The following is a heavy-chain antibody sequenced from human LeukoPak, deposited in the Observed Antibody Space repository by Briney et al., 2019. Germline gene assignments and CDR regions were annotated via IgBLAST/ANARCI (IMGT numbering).Heavy chain of an antibody. V-gene: IGHV1-18*01. CDR1: GYTFTSYG. CDR3: ASYRPYYDFWSGYYDY. CDR2: ISAYNGNT. D-gene: IGHD3-3*01. J-gene: IGHJ4*02. Sequence: ASVKVSCKASGYTFTSYGISWVRQAPGQGLEWVGWISAYNGNTNYAQKLQGRVTMTTDTSTSTAYMELRSLRSDDTAVYYCASYRPYYDFWSGYYDYWGQGTLVTVSS.